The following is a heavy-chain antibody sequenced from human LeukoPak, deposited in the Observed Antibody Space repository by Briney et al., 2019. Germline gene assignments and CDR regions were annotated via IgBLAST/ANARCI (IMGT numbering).Heavy chain of an antibody. CDR2: ISTNTGNP. V-gene: IGHV7-4-1*02. D-gene: IGHD5-12*01. Sequence: ASVKVSCKASGYTFTRYAMNWVRQAPGQGLEWMGWISTNTGNPTYAQAFTGRFVFSLDTSVSTAYLQISSLKAEDTAVYHCAREVATIREDAFDIWGQGTMVTVSS. CDR3: AREVATIREDAFDI. J-gene: IGHJ3*02. CDR1: GYTFTRYA.